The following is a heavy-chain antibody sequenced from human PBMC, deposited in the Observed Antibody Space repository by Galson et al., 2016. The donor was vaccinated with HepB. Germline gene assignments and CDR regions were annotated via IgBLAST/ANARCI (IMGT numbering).Heavy chain of an antibody. Sequence: SLRLSCAASGFSASNYPMNWVRQAPGKGLEWVSHITASGDSTKYADSVKGRFTVYRDKSENILYLQMDSLSVEDTAIYYCAKEYYDIFTSYKYYGMDVWGQGTTVTVSS. CDR3: AKEYYDIFTSYKYYGMDV. CDR1: GFSASNYP. CDR2: ITASGDST. D-gene: IGHD3-9*01. V-gene: IGHV3-23*01. J-gene: IGHJ6*02.